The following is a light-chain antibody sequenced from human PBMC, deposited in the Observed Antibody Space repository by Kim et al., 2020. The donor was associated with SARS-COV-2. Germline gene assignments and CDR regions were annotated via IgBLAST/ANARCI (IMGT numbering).Light chain of an antibody. Sequence: ASVVDRGTVTCRSSQSITSYLNWYQQKPGKAPKLLIYGAVNLQSGVSSRFSGSASGTDVTLTITNLQPDDFAIYYCQQSYTTPFTFGPGTKVDIK. V-gene: IGKV1-39*01. CDR1: QSITSY. CDR3: QQSYTTPFT. J-gene: IGKJ3*01. CDR2: GAV.